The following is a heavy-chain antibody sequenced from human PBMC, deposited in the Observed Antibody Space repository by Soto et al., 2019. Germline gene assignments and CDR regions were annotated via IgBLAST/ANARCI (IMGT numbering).Heavy chain of an antibody. CDR1: GFTFSDYQ. Sequence: QVHLVESGGVLVKSGGSLTLSCAVSGFTFSDYQMHWIRQVPGKGLEWLSYISACGTSANYADSMRGRLSISRDNAKNLLYLRLNGLRGEDTAVYYCARDRDTMIRGVYQHWGQGTLVTVFS. J-gene: IGHJ4*02. V-gene: IGHV3-11*05. D-gene: IGHD3-10*01. CDR3: ARDRDTMIRGVYQH. CDR2: ISACGTSA.